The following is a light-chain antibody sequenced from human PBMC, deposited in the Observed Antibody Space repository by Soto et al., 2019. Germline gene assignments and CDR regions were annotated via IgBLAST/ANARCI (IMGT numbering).Light chain of an antibody. Sequence: EVVMTQSPATLSVSPGERATLSCRASQSVSRNLAWYQQRPGRAPRLLIYDASTRATNIPTRFSGSGSGTEYTLTISSRQSEDFAVYYCQQYNHLPLYTFGQGTKLEIK. CDR2: DAS. J-gene: IGKJ2*01. V-gene: IGKV3-15*01. CDR3: QQYNHLPLYT. CDR1: QSVSRN.